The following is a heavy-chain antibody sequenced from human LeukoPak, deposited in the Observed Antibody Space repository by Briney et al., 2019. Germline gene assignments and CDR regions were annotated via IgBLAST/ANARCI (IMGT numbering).Heavy chain of an antibody. D-gene: IGHD5-18*01. CDR2: ISGTGDST. CDR1: GFTFSSYA. J-gene: IGHJ4*02. CDR3: ARENENFVYSYGLDY. Sequence: GGSLRLSCAASGFTFSSYAMSWVRQAPGKGLEWVSAISGTGDSTYYEDSVKGRFTISRDNSKNTLYLQMNSLRAEDTAVYYCARENENFVYSYGLDYWGQGTLVTVSS. V-gene: IGHV3-23*01.